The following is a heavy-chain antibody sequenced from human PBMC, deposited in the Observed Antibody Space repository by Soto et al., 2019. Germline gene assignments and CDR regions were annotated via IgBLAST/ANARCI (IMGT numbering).Heavy chain of an antibody. CDR3: ATLVGYSSSSDYYYGMDV. J-gene: IGHJ6*02. V-gene: IGHV5-51*01. Sequence: GESLKSSCKGSGYSFTSYWIGWVRQMPVKGLEWMGIIYPGDSDTRYSPSFQGQVTISADKSISTAYLQWSSLKASDTAMYYCATLVGYSSSSDYYYGMDVWGQGTTVTVS. CDR2: IYPGDSDT. D-gene: IGHD6-13*01. CDR1: GYSFTSYW.